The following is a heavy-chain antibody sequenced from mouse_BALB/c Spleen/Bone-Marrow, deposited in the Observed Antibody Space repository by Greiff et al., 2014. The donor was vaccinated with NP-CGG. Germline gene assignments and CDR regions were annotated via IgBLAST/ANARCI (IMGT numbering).Heavy chain of an antibody. D-gene: IGHD1-1*02. V-gene: IGHV5-17*02. CDR1: GFTFSSFG. Sequence: EVQLQESGGGLVQPGGSRKLSCAASGFTFSSFGMHWVRQAPEKGLEWVAYICSGSSYNYYTDTVKGRFTITRDNPNSTVFLQMTSLRSEDTAIYYCTSWWYSGEYYAMDYWGQGTSVTVSS. CDR2: ICSGSSYN. CDR3: TSWWYSGEYYAMDY. J-gene: IGHJ4*01.